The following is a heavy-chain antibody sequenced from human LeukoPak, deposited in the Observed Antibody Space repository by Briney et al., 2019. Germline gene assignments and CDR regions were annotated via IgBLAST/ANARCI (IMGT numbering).Heavy chain of an antibody. CDR1: GFPFSSYN. Sequence: GGSLRLSCAVSGFPFSSYNMNWVRQAPGKGLEWFSYISTTSGTKYYADSVKGRFTISRDNSKNSLYLQMNSLRAEDTAVYYCARALIGYYFDYWGQGTLVTVSS. D-gene: IGHD2-8*01. CDR3: ARALIGYYFDY. CDR2: ISTTSGTK. V-gene: IGHV3-48*04. J-gene: IGHJ4*02.